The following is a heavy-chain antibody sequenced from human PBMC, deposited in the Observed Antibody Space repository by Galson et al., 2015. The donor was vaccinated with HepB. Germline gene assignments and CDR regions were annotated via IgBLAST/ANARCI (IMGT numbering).Heavy chain of an antibody. Sequence: SVKVSCKASGDALRNLAINWVRQAPGQGLEWMGGIVPIIGTGNYAQKFQDRLTIVADKSTSTNYMELTSVTAADTAVYYCARERPDNYNFDSWGQGTLVTVSS. V-gene: IGHV1-69*06. J-gene: IGHJ4*02. CDR2: IVPIIGTG. CDR3: ARERPDNYNFDS. D-gene: IGHD1-1*01. CDR1: GDALRNLA.